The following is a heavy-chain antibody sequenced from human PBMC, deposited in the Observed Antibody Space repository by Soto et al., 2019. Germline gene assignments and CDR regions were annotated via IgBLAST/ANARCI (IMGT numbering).Heavy chain of an antibody. CDR2: ISAYNGNT. V-gene: IGHV1-18*01. CDR1: GYTFTSYG. D-gene: IGHD3-10*01. J-gene: IGHJ3*02. CDR3: ARVLLGSGTGAFDI. Sequence: QVQLVQSGAEVKKPGASVKVSCKASGYTFTSYGISWVRQAPGHGLEWMGWISAYNGNTNYAQKLQGRVTMTTDTSTSTAYRELRSLRSDDTAVDYCARVLLGSGTGAFDIWGQGTMVTVSS.